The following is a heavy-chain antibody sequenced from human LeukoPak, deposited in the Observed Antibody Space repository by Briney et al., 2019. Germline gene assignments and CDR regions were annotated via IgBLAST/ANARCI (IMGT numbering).Heavy chain of an antibody. J-gene: IGHJ4*02. CDR2: VKSETDGGTI. Sequence: PGGSLRLSCATSGFTFSDAWMSWVRQAPGKGLEWVARVKSETDGGTIDYAAPVTGRFTISRDDSKKMVFLQMNSLKSEDTGVYYCNTDFDYWGQGTLVTVSS. V-gene: IGHV3-15*01. CDR3: NTDFDY. CDR1: GFTFSDAW.